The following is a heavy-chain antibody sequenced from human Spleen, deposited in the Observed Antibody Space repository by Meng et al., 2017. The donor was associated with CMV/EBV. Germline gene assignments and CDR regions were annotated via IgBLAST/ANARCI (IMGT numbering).Heavy chain of an antibody. Sequence: LSCGASEFTFIIYGMPWVRQAPGRGLVWVSRINSAGSSTSYADSVKGRFTITRDNAKNTLYLQLNSLRAEDTAVYYCARQRLRGWFDLWGQGTLVTVSS. CDR3: ARQRLRGWFDL. J-gene: IGHJ5*02. V-gene: IGHV3-74*01. D-gene: IGHD4-17*01. CDR1: EFTFIIYG. CDR2: INSAGSST.